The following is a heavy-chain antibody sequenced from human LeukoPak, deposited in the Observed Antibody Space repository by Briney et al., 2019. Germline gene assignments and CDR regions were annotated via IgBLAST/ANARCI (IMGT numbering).Heavy chain of an antibody. CDR3: ARGSPYYYYYMDV. CDR1: GGSISSYY. Sequence: SETLSLTCTVSGGSISSYYWSWIRQPPGKGLEWIGYIYYSGSTNYNPSLKSRVTISVDTSKNQFSLKLSSVTAADTAVYYCARGSPYYYYYMDVWGKGTTVTVSS. CDR2: IYYSGST. J-gene: IGHJ6*03. V-gene: IGHV4-59*01.